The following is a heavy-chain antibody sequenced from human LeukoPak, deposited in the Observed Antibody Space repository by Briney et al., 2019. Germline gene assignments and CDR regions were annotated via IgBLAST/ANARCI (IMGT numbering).Heavy chain of an antibody. Sequence: QPGGSLRLSCAASGFTFNNYWMSWVRQAPGKGLEWVANIKQDGSEKYYVDSVKGRFTISRDNAKNSLYLQMNSLRAEDTAVYYCARDLGYSSSVYWGQGTLVTVSS. D-gene: IGHD6-13*01. J-gene: IGHJ4*02. CDR2: IKQDGSEK. CDR1: GFTFNNYW. V-gene: IGHV3-7*01. CDR3: ARDLGYSSSVY.